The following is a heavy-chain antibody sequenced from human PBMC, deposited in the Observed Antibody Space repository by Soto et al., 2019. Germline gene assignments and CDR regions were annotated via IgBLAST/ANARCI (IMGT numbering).Heavy chain of an antibody. J-gene: IGHJ3*02. Sequence: GGSLRLSCAASGFKFSSYGMHWVRQAPGKGLEWVAVIRQDGSEKYYEDSVKGRFTMSRDNSKNSLYLQMNTLIAEDTAVYYCARGDYYDSSGPFSDAFDIWGQGTMVTVSS. D-gene: IGHD3-22*01. CDR2: IRQDGSEK. CDR1: GFKFSSYG. V-gene: IGHV3-33*03. CDR3: ARGDYYDSSGPFSDAFDI.